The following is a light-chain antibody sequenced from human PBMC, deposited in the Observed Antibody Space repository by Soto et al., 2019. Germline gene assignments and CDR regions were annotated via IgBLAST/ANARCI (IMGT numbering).Light chain of an antibody. CDR2: EVS. V-gene: IGLV2-14*01. Sequence: QSALAQPASVSGSPGQSITIACTGTSSDVGNYKYVSWYQQHPGKAPKLMMYEVSTRPSVVSNRFSRSKSGNKASLTISGLQAEDEADYNCSSYTSDSSDVLGNGTKGTVL. J-gene: IGLJ1*01. CDR3: SSYTSDSSDV. CDR1: SSDVGNYKY.